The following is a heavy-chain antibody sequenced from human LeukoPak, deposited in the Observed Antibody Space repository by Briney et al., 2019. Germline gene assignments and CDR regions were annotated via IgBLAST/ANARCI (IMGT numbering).Heavy chain of an antibody. J-gene: IGHJ2*01. CDR3: AREDGGYCSGGSCREAWYFDL. D-gene: IGHD2-15*01. Sequence: KPSETLSLTCTVSGGSISSYYWSWIRQPPGKGLEWIGYIYYSGSTNYNPSLKSRVTISVDTSKNQFSLKLSSVTAADTAVYYCAREDGGYCSGGSCREAWYFDLSGRGTLVTVSS. CDR1: GGSISSYY. V-gene: IGHV4-59*01. CDR2: IYYSGST.